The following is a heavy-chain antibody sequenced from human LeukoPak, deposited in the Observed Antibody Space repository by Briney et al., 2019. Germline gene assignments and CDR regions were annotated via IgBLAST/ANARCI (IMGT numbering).Heavy chain of an antibody. CDR2: ITGSSAST. CDR1: GFTFSSYI. V-gene: IGHV3-23*01. Sequence: PGGSLRLSCAASGFTFSSYIMNWVRQAPGKGLEWVSSITGSSASTYYADSVKGRFTISRDNSKNTLYLQMNSLRAEDTAVYFCAKLDYYDTHWGQGTLVTVSS. J-gene: IGHJ4*02. D-gene: IGHD3-22*01. CDR3: AKLDYYDTH.